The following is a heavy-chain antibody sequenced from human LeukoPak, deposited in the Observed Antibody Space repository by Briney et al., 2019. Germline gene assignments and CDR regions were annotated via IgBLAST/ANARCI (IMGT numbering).Heavy chain of an antibody. CDR2: IYTSGST. D-gene: IGHD4-11*01. CDR3: ARASRPPSTVTIYYYYYMDV. V-gene: IGHV4-61*02. Sequence: SETLSLTCTVSGGSISGGSYYWSWIRQPAGKGLEWIGRIYTSGSTNYNPSLKSRVTISVDTSKNQFSLKLSSVTAADTAVYYCARASRPPSTVTIYYYYYMDVWGKGTTVTVSS. J-gene: IGHJ6*03. CDR1: GGSISGGSYY.